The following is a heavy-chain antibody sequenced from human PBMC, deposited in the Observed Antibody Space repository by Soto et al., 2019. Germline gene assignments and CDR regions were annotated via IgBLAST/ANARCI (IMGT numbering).Heavy chain of an antibody. CDR2: IYYSGST. V-gene: IGHV4-61*07. D-gene: IGHD2-15*01. J-gene: IGHJ4*02. Sequence: QTPGKGLEWIGYIYYSGSTNYNPSLKSRVTISVDTSKNQFSLKLSSVTAADTAVYYCARHCSGGSCYDYWGQGTLVTVSS. CDR3: ARHCSGGSCYDY.